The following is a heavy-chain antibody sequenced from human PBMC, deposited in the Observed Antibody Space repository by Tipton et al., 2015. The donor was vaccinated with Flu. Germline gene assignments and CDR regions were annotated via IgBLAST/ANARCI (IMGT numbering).Heavy chain of an antibody. V-gene: IGHV1-69*15. D-gene: IGHD3-22*01. J-gene: IGHJ2*01. CDR1: GGTFSSYA. Sequence: QSGPEVKKPGSSVKVSCKASGGTFSSYAISWVRQAPGQGLEWMGRIIPIFGTANYAQKFQGRVTITADESTSTAYMELSSLRSEDTAVYYCARDQWYYDSASTTFDLWGRGTLVTVSS. CDR2: IIPIFGTA. CDR3: ARDQWYYDSASTTFDL.